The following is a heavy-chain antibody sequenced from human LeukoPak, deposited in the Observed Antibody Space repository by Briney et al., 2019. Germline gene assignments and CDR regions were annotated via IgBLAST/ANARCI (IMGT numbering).Heavy chain of an antibody. V-gene: IGHV4-61*01. Sequence: SQTLSLTCTVSGGSISSGSYYWSWIRQPPGKGLEWIGYIYYSGSTNYNPSLKSRVTISVDTSKNQFSLKLSSVTAADTAVYYCARTPDAFDIWGQGTMVTVSS. D-gene: IGHD2-15*01. J-gene: IGHJ3*02. CDR1: GGSISSGSYY. CDR2: IYYSGST. CDR3: ARTPDAFDI.